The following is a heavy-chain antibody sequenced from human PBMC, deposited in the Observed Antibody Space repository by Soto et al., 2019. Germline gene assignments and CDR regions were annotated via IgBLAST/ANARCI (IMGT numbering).Heavy chain of an antibody. CDR1: GYTFTSYY. CDR3: ARTLINDYTFDY. J-gene: IGHJ4*02. D-gene: IGHD4-4*01. CDR2: INPSGGST. Sequence: ASVKVSCKASGYTFTSYYMHWVRQAPGQGLEWMGKINPSGGSTSYAQKFQGRVTMTRDTSTSTVYMELSSLRSEDTAVYYCARTLINDYTFDYWGQGTLVTVSS. V-gene: IGHV1-46*01.